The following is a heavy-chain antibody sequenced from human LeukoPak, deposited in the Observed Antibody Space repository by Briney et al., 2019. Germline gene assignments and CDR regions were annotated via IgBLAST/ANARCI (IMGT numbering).Heavy chain of an antibody. CDR3: ARDLEYCGGDCPTYWYFDL. CDR2: IYTSGST. CDR1: GGSISSYY. Sequence: PSETLSLTCTVSGGSISSYYWSWIRRPAGKGLEWIGRIYTSGSTNYNPSLKSRVTMSVDTSKNQFSLKLSSVTAADTAVYYCARDLEYCGGDCPTYWYFDLWGRGTLVTVSS. D-gene: IGHD2-21*02. J-gene: IGHJ2*01. V-gene: IGHV4-4*07.